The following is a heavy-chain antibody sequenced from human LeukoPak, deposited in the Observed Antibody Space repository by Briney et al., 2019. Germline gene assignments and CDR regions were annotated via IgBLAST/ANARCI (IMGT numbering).Heavy chain of an antibody. J-gene: IGHJ5*02. V-gene: IGHV4-38-2*02. CDR1: AYSISSGYY. CDR2: IYYSGST. D-gene: IGHD6-19*01. CDR3: ARSQARLSWFDP. Sequence: SETLSLTCTVSAYSISSGYYWGWIRQPPGKGLEWIGSIYYSGSTSYNPSLKSRVTISVETSKTQFSLKLRSVTAADTAVYSGARSQARLSWFDPWGQGILVTVSS.